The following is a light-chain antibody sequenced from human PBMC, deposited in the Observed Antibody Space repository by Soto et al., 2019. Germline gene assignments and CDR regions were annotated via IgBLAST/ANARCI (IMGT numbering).Light chain of an antibody. Sequence: DIQMTQSPSSLSASVGDRVTITCQASQDITNYLNWYQQKPGKAPNLLINDASKLETGVPSRFSGRGSGTHFPLTISSLQPEDIAIYYCQQFDNLPSTFGQGTKLEI. CDR3: QQFDNLPST. CDR2: DAS. CDR1: QDITNY. V-gene: IGKV1-33*01. J-gene: IGKJ2*01.